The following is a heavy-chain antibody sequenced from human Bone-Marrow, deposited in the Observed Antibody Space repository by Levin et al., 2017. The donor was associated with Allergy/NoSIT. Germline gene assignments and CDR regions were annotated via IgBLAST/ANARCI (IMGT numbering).Heavy chain of an antibody. CDR3: ATVTSIAWQIDY. J-gene: IGHJ4*02. D-gene: IGHD4-17*01. Sequence: PSETLSLTCTVSGAPSNTNSYYWGWIRQPPGKGLEWIAGIFYDGSDYYNPSLKSRVTISVDTSRNRFFLGLRYVTAADTAVYYCATVTSIAWQIDYWGRGTLVNVSS. CDR1: GAPSNTNSYY. CDR2: IFYDGSD. V-gene: IGHV4-39*01.